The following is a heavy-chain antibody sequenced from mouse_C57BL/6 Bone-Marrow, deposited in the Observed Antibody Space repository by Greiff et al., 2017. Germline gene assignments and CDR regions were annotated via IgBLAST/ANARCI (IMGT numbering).Heavy chain of an antibody. D-gene: IGHD1-1*01. CDR2: ISSAGSTT. J-gene: IGHJ4*01. CDR1: GFTFSDYG. Sequence: EVQLVEPGGGLVKPGGSLKLSCAASGFTFSDYGMHWVRQAPEQGLEWVGYISSAGSTTYYADTVKGRFTITRDNSKNTLFLHLTSLRSEDTTMYYYASYCMDYWGQGTSVTVSS. V-gene: IGHV5-17*01. CDR3: ASYCMDY.